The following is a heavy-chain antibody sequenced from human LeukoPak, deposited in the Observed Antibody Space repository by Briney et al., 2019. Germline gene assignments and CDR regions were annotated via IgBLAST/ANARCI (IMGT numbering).Heavy chain of an antibody. CDR2: ISGSGVST. J-gene: IGHJ4*02. D-gene: IGHD3-10*01. Sequence: GGSLRLSCAASGFTFRTSGMSWVRQAPGKWLEWVSAISGSGVSTYYADSVKGRFTISRDNSKNTLYLQMNSLRAEDTAVYYCARAASQMSYYYGSGLWGQGTLVTVSS. CDR3: ARAASQMSYYYGSGL. V-gene: IGHV3-23*01. CDR1: GFTFRTSG.